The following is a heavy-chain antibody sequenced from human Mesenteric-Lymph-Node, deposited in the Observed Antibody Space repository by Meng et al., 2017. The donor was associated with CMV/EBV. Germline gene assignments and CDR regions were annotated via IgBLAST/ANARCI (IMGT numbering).Heavy chain of an antibody. D-gene: IGHD3-3*01. Sequence: SETLSLTCTVSGGSISSSSYYWGWIRQPPGKGLEWIGYIYHSGTTYYNPSLESRLTISLDTSKNQFSLKLTSVTAADTAVYYCASYVVRFLEWFPFDPWGQGTLVTVSS. J-gene: IGHJ5*02. CDR1: GGSISSSSYY. V-gene: IGHV4-39*01. CDR2: IYHSGTT. CDR3: ASYVVRFLEWFPFDP.